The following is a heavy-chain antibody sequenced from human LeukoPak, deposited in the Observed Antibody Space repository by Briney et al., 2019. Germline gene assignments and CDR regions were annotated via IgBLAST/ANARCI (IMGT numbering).Heavy chain of an antibody. V-gene: IGHV3-30*04. J-gene: IGHJ4*02. CDR2: ISYDGNKK. CDR1: GLTFIHYA. Sequence: GGSRSLSFEPSGLTFIHYAVHWVRQAPAKGLGGGPVISYDGNKKFYADSVKGRFNISRDNSQSTLYLQMNSLRADDTAVYYCARSRIATPGRVYWGQGTLVTVSS. CDR3: ARSRIATPGRVY. D-gene: IGHD6-13*01.